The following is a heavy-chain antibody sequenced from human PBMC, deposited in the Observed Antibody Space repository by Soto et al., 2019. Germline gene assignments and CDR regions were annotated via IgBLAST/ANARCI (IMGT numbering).Heavy chain of an antibody. CDR2: IYYRGTT. J-gene: IGHJ4*02. V-gene: IGHV4-59*08. D-gene: IGHD1-26*01. CDR3: ARLGGSYAVPHFDY. Sequence: WTWIRQPPGTGLGWMGYIYYRGTTTNYNPSLKSRVTLSVDTSKNQFSLKLSSVTAADTAVYYCARLGGSYAVPHFDYWGQGTLVTVSS.